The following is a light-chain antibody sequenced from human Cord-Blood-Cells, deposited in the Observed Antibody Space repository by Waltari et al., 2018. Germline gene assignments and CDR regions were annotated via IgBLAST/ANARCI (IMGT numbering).Light chain of an antibody. Sequence: DIQMTHSLSSLYASVGDRDTITCRASQSISSYFNWYQQKPGKAHKLLIYAASSLQSGVTSRFSGSGSGTDFTLTISSLQPEDFATYYCQQSYSTPYTFGQGTKLEIK. CDR2: AAS. V-gene: IGKV1-39*01. J-gene: IGKJ2*01. CDR1: QSISSY. CDR3: QQSYSTPYT.